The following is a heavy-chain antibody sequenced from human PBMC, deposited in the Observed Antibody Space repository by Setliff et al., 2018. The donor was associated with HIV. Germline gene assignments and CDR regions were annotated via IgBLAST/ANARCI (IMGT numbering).Heavy chain of an antibody. Sequence: SETLSLTCTVSGGSISSGIYYWSWIRQPAGQGLEWIGHIYTSGSTNYSPSVKSRVTISVDTSKNQFSLQVTSVTAADTAVYYCARDPYCPNTCYEDFTFDSWGQGTLVTVSS. CDR3: ARDPYCPNTCYEDFTFDS. CDR1: GGSISSGIYY. CDR2: IYTSGST. J-gene: IGHJ4*02. V-gene: IGHV4-61*09. D-gene: IGHD2-8*01.